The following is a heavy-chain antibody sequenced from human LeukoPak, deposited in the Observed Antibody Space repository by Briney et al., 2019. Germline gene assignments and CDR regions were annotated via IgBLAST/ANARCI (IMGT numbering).Heavy chain of an antibody. CDR1: GGSFSGYY. V-gene: IGHV4-34*09. CDR3: ARDGHGDGYPFDY. D-gene: IGHD5-12*01. J-gene: IGHJ4*02. Sequence: SETLSLTCAVYGGSFSGYYWSWIRQPPGKGLEWIGEINHSGSTNYNPSLKSRVTISVDTSKNQFSLKLSSVTAADTAVYYCARDGHGDGYPFDYWGQGTLVTVSS. CDR2: INHSGST.